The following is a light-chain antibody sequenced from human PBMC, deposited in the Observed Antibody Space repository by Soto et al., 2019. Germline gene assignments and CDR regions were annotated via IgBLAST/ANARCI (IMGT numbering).Light chain of an antibody. CDR3: QERGNWPRGP. Sequence: EIVLTQSPATLSLSPGERATLSCRASQSVSSYLAWDQQKPGQAPRLRIYDASNRATGIPVRFSGSGSGPDFTLTISSLEPEDFAVFYCQERGNWPRGPFGQGTKLEIK. V-gene: IGKV3-11*01. J-gene: IGKJ2*01. CDR2: DAS. CDR1: QSVSSY.